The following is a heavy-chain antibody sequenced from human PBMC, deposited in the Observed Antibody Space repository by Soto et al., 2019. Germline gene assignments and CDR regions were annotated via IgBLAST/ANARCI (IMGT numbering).Heavy chain of an antibody. CDR3: AKFGMATTKRSPPYYFDY. CDR2: ISGSGGTT. V-gene: IGHV3-23*01. J-gene: IGHJ4*02. Sequence: SCKASGGTFSSYAISWVRQAPGKGLEWVSTISGSGGTTYYADSVKGRFTISRDNSKNTFYLQMNSLRAEDTAVYYCAKFGMATTKRSPPYYFDYWGQGPLVTVSS. CDR1: GGTFSSYA. D-gene: IGHD1-1*01.